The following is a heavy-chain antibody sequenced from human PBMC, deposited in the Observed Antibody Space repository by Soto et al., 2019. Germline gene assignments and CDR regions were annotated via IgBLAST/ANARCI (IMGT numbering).Heavy chain of an antibody. J-gene: IGHJ4*02. CDR1: GGTFSSYA. Sequence: SVKVSCKASGGTFSSYAISWVRQAPGQGLEWMGGIIPIFGTANYAQKFQGRVTITADESTSTAYMGLSSLRSEDTAVYYCARAKAQRTWIQLWPYFDYWGQGTLVTVSS. CDR2: IIPIFGTA. CDR3: ARAKAQRTWIQLWPYFDY. V-gene: IGHV1-69*13. D-gene: IGHD5-18*01.